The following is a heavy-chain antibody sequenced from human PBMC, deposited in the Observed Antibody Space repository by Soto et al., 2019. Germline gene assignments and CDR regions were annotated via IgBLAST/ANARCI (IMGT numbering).Heavy chain of an antibody. D-gene: IGHD3-3*01. CDR1: GYSISSGYY. V-gene: IGHV4-38-2*01. Sequence: SETLSLTCAVSGYSISSGYYWGWIRPPPGKGLEWIGSIHHSGITYYNPSLKSRVTISVDTSKNQFSLKLSSVTAADTAVYYCASRTVLRFLEWLPRRHYYYGRDAWGQGTPVTVS. J-gene: IGHJ6*02. CDR3: ASRTVLRFLEWLPRRHYYYGRDA. CDR2: IHHSGIT.